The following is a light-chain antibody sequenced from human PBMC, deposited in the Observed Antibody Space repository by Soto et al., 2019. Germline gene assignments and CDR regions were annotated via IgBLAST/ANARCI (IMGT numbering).Light chain of an antibody. Sequence: QSVLTQPPSVSGAPGQRVTISCTGSSSNIGAGYDVHWYQQLPGTAPKLLIYGNSNRPSGVPDRFSGSKSGTSASLAITGLQAEDEADNYCQSYDSSQSGPWGFGGGTKLTVL. V-gene: IGLV1-40*01. CDR1: SSNIGAGYD. CDR2: GNS. J-gene: IGLJ3*02. CDR3: QSYDSSQSGPWG.